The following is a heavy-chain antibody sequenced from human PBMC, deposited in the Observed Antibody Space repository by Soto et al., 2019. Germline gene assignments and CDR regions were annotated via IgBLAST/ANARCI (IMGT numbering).Heavy chain of an antibody. CDR3: ARSRPGGWVFDI. CDR2: IWHDGINK. CDR1: GFNFSTSG. Sequence: GGSLRLSCAASGFNFSTSGMHWVRQVPGQGLEWVAVIWHDGINKYYADSVKGRFTISRDNSKNTLYLQLNSLRADDTAVYYCARSRPGGWVFDIWGQGTMVTVSS. V-gene: IGHV3-33*01. D-gene: IGHD1-26*01. J-gene: IGHJ3*02.